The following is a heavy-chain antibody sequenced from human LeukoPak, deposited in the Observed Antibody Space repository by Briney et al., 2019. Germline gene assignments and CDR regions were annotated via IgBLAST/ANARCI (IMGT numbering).Heavy chain of an antibody. CDR3: AKDRGDYHDSGGFDY. D-gene: IGHD3-22*01. CDR2: ISGSDSRT. J-gene: IGHJ4*02. Sequence: GGSLRLSCVASGFTFSRYAMTWVRQAPGKGLEWVSVISGSDSRTDYADSVKGRLTISRDNPKNTLYLQMNSLRAEDTAVYYCAKDRGDYHDSGGFDYWGQGTLVTVSS. V-gene: IGHV3-23*01. CDR1: GFTFSRYA.